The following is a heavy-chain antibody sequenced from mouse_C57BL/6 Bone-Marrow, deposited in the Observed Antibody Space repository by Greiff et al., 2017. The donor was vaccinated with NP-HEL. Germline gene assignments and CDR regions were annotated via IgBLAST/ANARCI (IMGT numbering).Heavy chain of an antibody. CDR1: GYSITSGYY. CDR3: ARDHRGDYFDY. CDR2: ISYDGSN. Sequence: EVKLMESGPGLVKPSQSLSLTCSVTGYSITSGYYWNWIRQFPGNKLEWMGYISYDGSNNYNPSLKNRISITRDTSKNQFFLKLNSVTTEDTATYYCARDHRGDYFDYWGQGTTLTVSS. J-gene: IGHJ2*01. V-gene: IGHV3-6*01.